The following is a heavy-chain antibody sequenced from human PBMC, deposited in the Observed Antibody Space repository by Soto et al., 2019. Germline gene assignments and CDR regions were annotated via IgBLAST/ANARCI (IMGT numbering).Heavy chain of an antibody. V-gene: IGHV6-1*01. CDR3: ARKKAGSSASMDV. Sequence: SLTCAVAGDSVSSHSAAWNWNRQSPSRGLEWLGRTYYRSKWYNDYAVSVKSRITINPDTSKNQFSLQLNSVTPEDTAVYYCARKKAGSSASMDVWGQGTTVTVSS. CDR1: GDSVSSHSAA. CDR2: TYYRSKWYN. J-gene: IGHJ6*02. D-gene: IGHD6-13*01.